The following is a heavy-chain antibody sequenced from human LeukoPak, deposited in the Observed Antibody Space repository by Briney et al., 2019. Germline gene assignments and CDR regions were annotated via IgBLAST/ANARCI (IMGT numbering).Heavy chain of an antibody. CDR1: GGSISSSSYY. CDR2: IYYSGST. Sequence: SETLSLTCTVSGGSISSSSYYWGWIRQPPGKGLEWIGSIYYSGSTYYNPSLKSRVTISVDTSKNQFSLKLSSVTAADTAVYYCARDLEAVAGVSGAFDIWGQGTMVTVSS. CDR3: ARDLEAVAGVSGAFDI. V-gene: IGHV4-39*07. J-gene: IGHJ3*02. D-gene: IGHD6-19*01.